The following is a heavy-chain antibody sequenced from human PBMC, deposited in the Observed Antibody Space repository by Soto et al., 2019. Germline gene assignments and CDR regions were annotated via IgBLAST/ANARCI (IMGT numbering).Heavy chain of an antibody. CDR2: VSADTGYT. J-gene: IGHJ5*01. CDR1: GQTFNSYD. D-gene: IGHD3-10*01. V-gene: IGHV1-18*01. Sequence: ASVKVSCKTSGQTFNSYDFSWVRQAPGQGLGWMGWVSADTGYTNYAQKLQGRVTLTTDTSTTTAYMELRSLRSDDTAVYYCATGRNKSYFDDSWGQGTLVTISS. CDR3: ATGRNKSYFDDS.